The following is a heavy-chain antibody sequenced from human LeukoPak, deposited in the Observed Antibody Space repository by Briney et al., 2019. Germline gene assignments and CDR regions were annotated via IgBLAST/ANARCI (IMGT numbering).Heavy chain of an antibody. CDR2: IYGSGST. J-gene: IGHJ4*02. CDR1: GDSLSSHY. CDR3: ARNVSWYTYDS. D-gene: IGHD2-2*02. Sequence: SETLSLTCTVFGDSLSSHYWSWIRQSPGKGLEWIGYIYGSGSTHYDPSLRSRVTISEDTSKNQFSLKLASVTAADTAVYYCARNVSWYTYDSWGQGTLVTVSS. V-gene: IGHV4-59*08.